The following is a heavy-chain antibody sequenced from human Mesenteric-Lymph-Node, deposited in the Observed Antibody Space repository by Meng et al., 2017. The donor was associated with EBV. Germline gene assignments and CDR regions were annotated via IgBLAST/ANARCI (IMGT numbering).Heavy chain of an antibody. D-gene: IGHD1-1*01. CDR2: IFQTGST. Sequence: LGPGVVKLSETRSLTCSLSGDFINNNRWWSWVRQPPGRGLEWIGEIFQTGSTNYSPSLRSRVTISLDKSMNQFSLKLSSVTAADTAVYYCARDVVPLDPESRADWGPGTLVTVSS. J-gene: IGHJ4*02. CDR3: ARDVVPLDPESRAD. V-gene: IGHV4-4*02. CDR1: GDFINNNRW.